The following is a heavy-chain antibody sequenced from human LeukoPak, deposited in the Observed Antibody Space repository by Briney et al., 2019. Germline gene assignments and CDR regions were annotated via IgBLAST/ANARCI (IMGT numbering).Heavy chain of an antibody. CDR1: GFTFSSYS. Sequence: GGSLRLSCAASGFTFSSYSMNWVRQAPGKGLEWVSSISSSSSYIYYADSVKGRFTISRDNAKNSLYLQMNSLRAEDTAVYYCARFTVTENYYYYYGMDVWGQGTTVTVSS. V-gene: IGHV3-21*01. D-gene: IGHD4-17*01. J-gene: IGHJ6*02. CDR2: ISSSSSYI. CDR3: ARFTVTENYYYYYGMDV.